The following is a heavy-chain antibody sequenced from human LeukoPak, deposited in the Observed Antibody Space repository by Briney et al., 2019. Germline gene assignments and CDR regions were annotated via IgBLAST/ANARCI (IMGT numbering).Heavy chain of an antibody. CDR3: ARGGTYYDFWSGYYRAGYYYYGMDV. CDR2: MNPNSGNT. D-gene: IGHD3-3*01. Sequence: ASVKVSCKASGYTFTSYDINWVRQATGQGLEWMGWMNPNSGNTGYAQKFRGRVTMTRNTSISTAYMELSSLRSEDTAVYYCARGGTYYDFWSGYYRAGYYYYGMDVWGQGTTVTVSS. CDR1: GYTFTSYD. V-gene: IGHV1-8*01. J-gene: IGHJ6*02.